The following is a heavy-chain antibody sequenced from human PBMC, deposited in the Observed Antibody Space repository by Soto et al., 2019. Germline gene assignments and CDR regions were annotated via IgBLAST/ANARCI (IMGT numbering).Heavy chain of an antibody. V-gene: IGHV3-33*01. CDR2: IWYDGSNK. D-gene: IGHD3-10*01. J-gene: IGHJ6*02. CDR1: GFTFSSYG. CDR3: ARGMGMAVRGVIMVYYYGMDV. Sequence: PGGSLRLSCAASGFTFSSYGMHWVRQAPGKGLEWVAVIWYDGSNKYYADSVKGRFTISRDNSKNTLYLQMNSLRAEDTAVYYFARGMGMAVRGVIMVYYYGMDVWGQGTTVTVSS.